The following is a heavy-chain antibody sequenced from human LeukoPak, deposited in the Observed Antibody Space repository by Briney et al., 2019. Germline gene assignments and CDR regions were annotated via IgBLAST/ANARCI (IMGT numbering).Heavy chain of an antibody. D-gene: IGHD2-21*02. CDR3: AKDLAYCGGDCYLGYFDY. Sequence: GGSPRLSCAASGFTFSSYAMSWVRQAPGKGLGWVSAISGSGGSTYYADAVKGRFTISRDNSKNTLYLQMNSLRAEDTAVYYCAKDLAYCGGDCYLGYFDYWGQGTLVTVSS. V-gene: IGHV3-23*01. CDR1: GFTFSSYA. CDR2: ISGSGGST. J-gene: IGHJ4*02.